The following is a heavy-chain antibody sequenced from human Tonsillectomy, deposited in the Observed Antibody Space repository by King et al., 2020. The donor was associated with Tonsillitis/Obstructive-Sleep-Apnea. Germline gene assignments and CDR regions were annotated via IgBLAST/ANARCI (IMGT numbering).Heavy chain of an antibody. CDR2: FDLEDGET. J-gene: IGHJ4*02. CDR1: GYTFTELS. CDR3: TTDGFRNDRRGYFDN. Sequence: VQLVQSGAEVGKPGASVKVSCKVSGYTFTELSMQWVRQAPGKGLEWMGGFDLEDGETIYAQKFQNRIIMTEDTSTDTVYMELSSLRSEDTAVYYCTTDGFRNDRRGYFDNWGQGALVTVSS. V-gene: IGHV1-24*01. D-gene: IGHD1-1*01.